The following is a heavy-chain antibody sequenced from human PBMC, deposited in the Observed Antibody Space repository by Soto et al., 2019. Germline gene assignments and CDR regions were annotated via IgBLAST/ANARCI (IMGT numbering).Heavy chain of an antibody. J-gene: IGHJ5*02. CDR2: IYPGDSDT. D-gene: IGHD4-17*01. CDR1: GYSFTSYW. Sequence: HGESLKISCKGSGYSFTSYWIGWVRQMPGKGLEWMGIIYPGDSDTRYSPSFQGQVTISADKSISTAYLQWSSLKASDTAMYYCARQAQDYGDYVGWFDPWGQGTLVTVSS. V-gene: IGHV5-51*01. CDR3: ARQAQDYGDYVGWFDP.